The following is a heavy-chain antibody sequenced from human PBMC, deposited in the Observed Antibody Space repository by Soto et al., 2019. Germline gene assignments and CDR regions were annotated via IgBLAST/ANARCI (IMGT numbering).Heavy chain of an antibody. CDR3: ATVPFSYDTSCYYRYETFDI. J-gene: IGHJ3*02. Sequence: SETLSLTCAVSGSSVNSAGYSWCWIRQPPGKGLDWIRYIYHSGRTYNTPSLKSRVTISLHRCNFHFCWKLSSVTAADEGVYHCATVPFSYDTSCYYRYETFDIRDQDTMVTV. D-gene: IGHD3-22*01. CDR2: IYHSGRT. V-gene: IGHV4-30-2*01. CDR1: GSSVNSAGYS.